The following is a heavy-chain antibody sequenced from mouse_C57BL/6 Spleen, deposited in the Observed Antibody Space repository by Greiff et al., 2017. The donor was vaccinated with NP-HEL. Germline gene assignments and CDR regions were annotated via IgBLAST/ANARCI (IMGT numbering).Heavy chain of an antibody. D-gene: IGHD1-2*01. CDR2: ISSGGSYT. J-gene: IGHJ2*01. CDR3: ARHPDYYGRDYFDY. Sequence: EVKLVESGGDLVKPGGSLKLSCAASGFTFSSYGMSWVRQTPDKRLEWVATISSGGSYTYYPDSVQGRFTISRDNAKNTLYLQMSSLKSEDTAMYYCARHPDYYGRDYFDYWGQGTTLTVSS. CDR1: GFTFSSYG. V-gene: IGHV5-6*01.